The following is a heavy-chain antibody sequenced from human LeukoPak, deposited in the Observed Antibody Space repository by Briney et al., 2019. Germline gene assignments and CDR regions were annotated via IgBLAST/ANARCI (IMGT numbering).Heavy chain of an antibody. Sequence: GSSLRLSCAASGFTFSGSGMHWVRQAPVKGLEWVAIVWYDGSNQYYADSVKGRFTISRDNSKNTVDLQMNSLRVEDTAVYYCASRSINWYRGNNWFDPWGQGTLVTVSS. J-gene: IGHJ5*02. D-gene: IGHD6-13*01. CDR2: VWYDGSNQ. V-gene: IGHV3-33*01. CDR3: ASRSINWYRGNNWFDP. CDR1: GFTFSGSG.